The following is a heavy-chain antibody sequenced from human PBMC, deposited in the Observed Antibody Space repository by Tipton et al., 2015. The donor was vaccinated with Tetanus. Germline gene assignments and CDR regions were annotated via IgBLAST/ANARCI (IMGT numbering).Heavy chain of an antibody. Sequence: QVQLVQSGAEMKKPGASVKVSCTASGYTFTGYYMYWVRQAPGQGLEWVGRIDPNSGDAIYAQNFQGRVTMTRDTSISTVYMELSRLRSDDTAVYYCARDRGDYIYYGMDVWGPGTTVTVSS. D-gene: IGHD3-22*01. J-gene: IGHJ6*02. V-gene: IGHV1-2*06. CDR1: GYTFTGYY. CDR3: ARDRGDYIYYGMDV. CDR2: IDPNSGDA.